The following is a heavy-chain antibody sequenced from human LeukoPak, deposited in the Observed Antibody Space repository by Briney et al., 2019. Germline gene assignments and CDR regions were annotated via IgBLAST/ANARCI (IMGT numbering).Heavy chain of an antibody. D-gene: IGHD3-16*01. Sequence: SVKVSCKASGGTLSSYAISWVRQAPGQGLEWMGGIIPIFGTANYAQKFQGRVTMTRDTSTSTVYMELSSLRSEDTAVYYCARHLTSLGGGGDETDYWGQGTLVTVSS. CDR1: GGTLSSYA. CDR3: ARHLTSLGGGGDETDY. J-gene: IGHJ4*02. CDR2: IIPIFGTA. V-gene: IGHV1-69*05.